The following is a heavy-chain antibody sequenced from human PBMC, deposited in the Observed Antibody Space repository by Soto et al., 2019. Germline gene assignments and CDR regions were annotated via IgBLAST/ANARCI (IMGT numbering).Heavy chain of an antibody. V-gene: IGHV3-48*02. J-gene: IGHJ4*02. D-gene: IGHD6-19*01. Sequence: EVQLVESGGGLVQPGGSLRLSCAASGFTFNIYSMNWVRQAPGKGLEWVSYITSDTATIHYADSVRGLFTISRYNAENSLFLQVNSLRDEDTAAYYCARSVAGHFDYWGQGALVTVSS. CDR2: ITSDTATI. CDR3: ARSVAGHFDY. CDR1: GFTFNIYS.